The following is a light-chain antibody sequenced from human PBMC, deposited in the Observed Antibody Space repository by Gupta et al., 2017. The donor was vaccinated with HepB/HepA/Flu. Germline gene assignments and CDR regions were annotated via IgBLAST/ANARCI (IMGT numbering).Light chain of an antibody. CDR3: QQDDSTPIT. CDR1: QSVLYPSNNKNY. J-gene: IGKJ4*01. CDR2: WAS. V-gene: IGKV4-1*01. Sequence: DIVMTQFPYSLAVSLGERATIHCKSSQSVLYPSNNKNYLAWYQQKPGQPPKLLIYWASTRESGVPDRFSGSGCGTDFTLTISNLQAEDVAVYYCQQDDSTPITFGGGTKVEIK.